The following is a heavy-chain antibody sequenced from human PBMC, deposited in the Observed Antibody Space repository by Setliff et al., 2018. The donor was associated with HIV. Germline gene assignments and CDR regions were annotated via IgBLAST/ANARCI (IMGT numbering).Heavy chain of an antibody. CDR2: ITPFNGNT. Sequence: SVKVSCKASGYTFTYRYLHWVRQAPGQALEWMGWITPFNGNTNYAQKFQDRVTITRDRSMSTAYMELSSLRSEDTAMYYCAVSLSGSYSNWFDPWGQGTLVTVSS. CDR1: GYTFTYRY. J-gene: IGHJ5*02. V-gene: IGHV1-45*02. CDR3: AVSLSGSYSNWFDP. D-gene: IGHD1-26*01.